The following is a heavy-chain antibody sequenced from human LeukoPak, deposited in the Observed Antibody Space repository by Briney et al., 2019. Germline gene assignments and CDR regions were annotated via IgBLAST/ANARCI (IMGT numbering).Heavy chain of an antibody. CDR1: DASINGHY. Sequence: PSETLSLTCTVSDASINGHYWSRIRQSPGKGLEWIGYVFYSGSTNYNPPFTSRVTISLDTSKNQVSLRLISVTAADTAVYYCAREIAAAFAIWGQGTLVTVSS. J-gene: IGHJ4*02. CDR2: VFYSGST. D-gene: IGHD2-2*01. V-gene: IGHV4-59*11. CDR3: AREIAAAFAI.